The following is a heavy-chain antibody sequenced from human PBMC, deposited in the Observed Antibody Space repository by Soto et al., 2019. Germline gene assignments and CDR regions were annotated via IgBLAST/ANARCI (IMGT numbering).Heavy chain of an antibody. V-gene: IGHV4-31*03. Sequence: SETLSLTCTVSGGSISSGGCYWSWIRQHPGKGLEWIGYIYYSGSTYYNPSLKSRVTISVDTSKNQFSLILSSVTAADTAVYFCARKIQSPYYFDYWGQGTLVTVSS. CDR2: IYYSGST. CDR1: GGSISSGGCY. J-gene: IGHJ4*02. D-gene: IGHD4-4*01. CDR3: ARKIQSPYYFDY.